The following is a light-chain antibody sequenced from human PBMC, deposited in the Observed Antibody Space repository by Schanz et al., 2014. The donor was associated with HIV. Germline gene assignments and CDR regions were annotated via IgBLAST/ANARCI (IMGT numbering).Light chain of an antibody. CDR2: SNN. CDR1: SSNIGSNT. V-gene: IGLV1-44*01. Sequence: QSVLTQAPSASGTPGQRVTLSCSGSSSNIGSNTVNWYQQLPGTAPKLLIFSNNRRPSGVPARFSGSKSGTSASLAISGLQTEDEADYYCQSHDSSLPASVFGGGTKVTVL. CDR3: QSHDSSLPASV. J-gene: IGLJ3*02.